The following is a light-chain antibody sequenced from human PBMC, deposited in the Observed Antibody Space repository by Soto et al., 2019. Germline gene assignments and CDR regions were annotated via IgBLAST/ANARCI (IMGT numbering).Light chain of an antibody. J-gene: IGLJ1*01. Sequence: QSALTQPPSASGTPGQRVIISCSGRTSNIGNNYVYWYQHLPGAAPKLLISFNDQRPSGVPARFSGSKSGTSASLAISGLRSEDEADYYCATWDDSRKGVFGTGTKVTVL. CDR3: ATWDDSRKGV. CDR2: FND. CDR1: TSNIGNNY. V-gene: IGLV1-47*02.